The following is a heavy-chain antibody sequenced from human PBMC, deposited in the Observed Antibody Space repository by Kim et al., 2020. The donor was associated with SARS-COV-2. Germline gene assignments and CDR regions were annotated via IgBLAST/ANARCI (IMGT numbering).Heavy chain of an antibody. Sequence: GGSLRLSCAASGFTFSSYGMHWVRQAPGKGLEWVAVISYNGSNKFYADSVKGRFTISRDHSKNTLYLQMNSLRAEDTAVYYCANLWFGELFDYWGQGTLV. CDR3: ANLWFGELFDY. CDR2: ISYNGSNK. D-gene: IGHD3-10*01. CDR1: GFTFSSYG. J-gene: IGHJ4*02. V-gene: IGHV3-30*18.